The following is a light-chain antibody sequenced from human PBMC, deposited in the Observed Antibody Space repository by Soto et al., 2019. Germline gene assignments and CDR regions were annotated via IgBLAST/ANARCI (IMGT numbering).Light chain of an antibody. CDR2: GAS. CDR3: QQYASSPWT. Sequence: EIVLTQSPGTLSLSPGERATLSCRASQSVTSNYLAWYQQKPGQAPSLLIYGASARAAGIPDRFSGSGTGTDLALTISGLEPEDFAVYFCQQYASSPWTFGKGTKV. V-gene: IGKV3-20*01. CDR1: QSVTSNY. J-gene: IGKJ1*01.